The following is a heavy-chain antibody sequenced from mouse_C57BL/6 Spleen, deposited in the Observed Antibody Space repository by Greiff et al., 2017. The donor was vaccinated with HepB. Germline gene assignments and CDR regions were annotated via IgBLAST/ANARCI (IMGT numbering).Heavy chain of an antibody. CDR3: TRGAY. Sequence: VKLQESGAELVRPGASVTLSCKASGYTFTDYEMHWVKQTPVHGLEWIGAIDPETGGTAYNQKFKGKAILTADKSSSTAYMELRSLTSEDSAVYYCTRGAYWGQGTLVTVSA. V-gene: IGHV1-15*01. J-gene: IGHJ3*01. CDR2: IDPETGGT. CDR1: GYTFTDYE.